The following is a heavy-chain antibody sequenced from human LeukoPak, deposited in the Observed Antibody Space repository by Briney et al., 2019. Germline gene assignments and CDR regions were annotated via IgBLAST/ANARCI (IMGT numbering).Heavy chain of an antibody. CDR1: GYTFTTHW. CDR2: IYPGDSDT. Sequence: GESLKISCKGSGYTFTTHWIAWVRQMPGKGLEWMGIIYPGDSDTRYSPSFQGQVTISADKSISTAYLQWSSLKASDTAMYYCARLAAAGTWFDPWGQGTLVTVSS. CDR3: ARLAAAGTWFDP. V-gene: IGHV5-51*01. D-gene: IGHD6-13*01. J-gene: IGHJ5*02.